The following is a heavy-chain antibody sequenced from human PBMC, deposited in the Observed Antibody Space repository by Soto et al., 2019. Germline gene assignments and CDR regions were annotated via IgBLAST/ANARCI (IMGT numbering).Heavy chain of an antibody. J-gene: IGHJ2*01. CDR3: ARQYCSGGSCYYLYSDSFSYCFDL. D-gene: IGHD2-15*01. V-gene: IGHV4-39*01. Sequence: QLQLQESGPGLVKPSETLSLTCTVSGGSISSSSYYWGWIRQPPGKGLEWIGSIYYSGSTYYNPSLKSRVSISLDTSKILFSLKLSSLTAVDTAVYYCARQYCSGGSCYYLYSDSFSYCFDLWGRGNLVTV. CDR1: GGSISSSSYY. CDR2: IYYSGST.